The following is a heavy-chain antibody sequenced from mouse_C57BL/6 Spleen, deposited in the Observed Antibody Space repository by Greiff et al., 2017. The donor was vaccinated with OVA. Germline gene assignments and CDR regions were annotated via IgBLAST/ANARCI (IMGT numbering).Heavy chain of an antibody. D-gene: IGHD2-4*01. CDR3: ARAEDYPYFDY. V-gene: IGHV3-6*01. CDR2: ISYDGSN. Sequence: EVQLQQSGPGLVKPSQSLSLTCSVTGYSITSGYYWNWIRQFPGNKLEWMGYISYDGSNNYNPSLKNRISITRDTSKNQFFLKLNSVTTEDTATYYCARAEDYPYFDYWGQGTTLTVSS. CDR1: GYSITSGYY. J-gene: IGHJ2*01.